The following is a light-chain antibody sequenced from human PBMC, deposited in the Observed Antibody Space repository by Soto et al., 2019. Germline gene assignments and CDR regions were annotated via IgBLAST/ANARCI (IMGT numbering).Light chain of an antibody. Sequence: QSALTQPASVSGSPGQSITISCTGTSSDVGGYNSVSWYQQYSGKAPKLMIYDVSYRPSGVSNRFSGSKSGNTASLTISGLQAEDEADYHCSSYTSNSTYVFGTETKLTVL. CDR1: SSDVGGYNS. J-gene: IGLJ1*01. CDR2: DVS. CDR3: SSYTSNSTYV. V-gene: IGLV2-14*01.